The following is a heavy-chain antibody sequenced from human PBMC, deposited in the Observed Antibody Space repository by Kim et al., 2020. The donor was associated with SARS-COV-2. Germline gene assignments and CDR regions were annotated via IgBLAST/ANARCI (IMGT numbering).Heavy chain of an antibody. J-gene: IGHJ4*02. D-gene: IGHD6-19*01. CDR3: ARDRQRAGTGVDY. Sequence: YAISGKGRRTSNPDTSKNQFSLQLNSVTPEDTAVYYCARDRQRAGTGVDYWGQGTLVTVSS. V-gene: IGHV6-1*01.